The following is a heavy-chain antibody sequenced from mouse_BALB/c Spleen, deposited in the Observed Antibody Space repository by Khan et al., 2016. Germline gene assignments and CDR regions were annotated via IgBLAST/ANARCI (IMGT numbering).Heavy chain of an antibody. J-gene: IGHJ3*01. CDR2: IYPDSSTI. CDR1: GFDFSRYW. D-gene: IGHD1-1*01. V-gene: IGHV4-1*02. CDR3: ARAGYYGYLAY. Sequence: EVQLQESGGGLVQPGGSLKLSCAASGFDFSRYWMSWVRQAPGKGLEWIGEIYPDSSTINYTPSLKDKFIISRDNAKNTLYLQMSKVRSEDTALYYCARAGYYGYLAYWGQGTLVTVSA.